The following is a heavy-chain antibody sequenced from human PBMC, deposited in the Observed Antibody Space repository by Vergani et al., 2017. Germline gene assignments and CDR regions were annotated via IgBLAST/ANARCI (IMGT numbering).Heavy chain of an antibody. CDR3: ARHPPANPGGDWFDP. D-gene: IGHD2-2*01. CDR1: GGSISSSSYY. V-gene: IGHV4-39*01. Sequence: QLQLQESGPGLVKPSETLSLTCTVSGGSISSSSYYWGWIRQPPGKGLEWIGSIYYSGSTYYNPSLKSRVTISVDTSKNQFSLKLSSVTAADTAVYYCARHPPANPGGDWFDPWGQGTLVTVSS. CDR2: IYYSGST. J-gene: IGHJ5*02.